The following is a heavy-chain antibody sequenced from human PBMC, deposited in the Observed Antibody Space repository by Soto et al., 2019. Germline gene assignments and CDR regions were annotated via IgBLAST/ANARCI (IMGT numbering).Heavy chain of an antibody. CDR1: GYTFTGYY. J-gene: IGHJ6*02. Sequence: QVQLVQSGAEVKKPGASVKVSCKASGYTFTGYYMHWVRQAPGQGLEWMGWINPNSGGTNYAQKFRGWVTMTRDTSISTAYMELSRLRSDATAVYYCAREKYYYGSRGYGMDVWGQGTTVTVSS. D-gene: IGHD3-10*01. V-gene: IGHV1-2*04. CDR2: INPNSGGT. CDR3: AREKYYYGSRGYGMDV.